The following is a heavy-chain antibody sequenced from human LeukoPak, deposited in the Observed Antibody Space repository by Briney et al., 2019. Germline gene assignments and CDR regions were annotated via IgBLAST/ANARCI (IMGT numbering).Heavy chain of an antibody. CDR3: APRADYGDHVGWFDP. CDR2: INHIGST. J-gene: IGHJ5*02. Sequence: PSETLSLTCAVYGGSFSGYYWSWIRQPPGKGLDWIGEINHIGSTNYNPSLKSRVTISIDTSKNQFSLTLGSVTAADTAVYYCAPRADYGDHVGWFDPWGQGTLVTVSS. CDR1: GGSFSGYY. V-gene: IGHV4-34*01. D-gene: IGHD4-17*01.